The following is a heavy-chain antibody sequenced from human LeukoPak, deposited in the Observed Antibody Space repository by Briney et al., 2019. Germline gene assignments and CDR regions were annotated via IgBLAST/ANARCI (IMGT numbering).Heavy chain of an antibody. J-gene: IGHJ5*02. CDR3: ARSEGGYEVWFDP. Sequence: ASVKVSCKASGYTFTSYDINWVRQAPGQGLEWMGIINPSGGSTSYAQKFQGRVTMTRDTSTSTVYMELSSLRSEDTAVYYCARSEGGYEVWFDPWGQGTLVTVSS. CDR2: INPSGGST. V-gene: IGHV1-46*01. CDR1: GYTFTSYD. D-gene: IGHD5-12*01.